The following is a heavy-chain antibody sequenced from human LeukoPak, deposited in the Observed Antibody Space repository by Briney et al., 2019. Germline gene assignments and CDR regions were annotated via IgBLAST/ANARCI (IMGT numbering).Heavy chain of an antibody. D-gene: IGHD3-9*01. J-gene: IGHJ6*02. CDR1: GFTFSSYW. Sequence: GGSLRLSCAASGFTFSSYWMSWVRQAPGNGLEWVANMKQDGSEKYYVDSVKGRFTISRDNAKNSLYLQMNSLRAEDTAVYYCAREGGYYDILTGYYTYYYYGMDVWGQGTTVTVSS. CDR2: MKQDGSEK. V-gene: IGHV3-7*01. CDR3: AREGGYYDILTGYYTYYYYGMDV.